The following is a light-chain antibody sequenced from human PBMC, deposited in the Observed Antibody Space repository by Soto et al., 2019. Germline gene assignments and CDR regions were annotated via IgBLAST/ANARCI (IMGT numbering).Light chain of an antibody. CDR1: NIGSKN. Sequence: SYELTQPLSVSVALGQTARITCGGNNIGSKNVHWYQQKPGQAPVLVIYRDSNRPSGIPERFSGSNSGNTATLTISRAQAGDEADYYCQVGDSIYVFGTGTKLTVL. CDR2: RDS. J-gene: IGLJ1*01. CDR3: QVGDSIYV. V-gene: IGLV3-9*01.